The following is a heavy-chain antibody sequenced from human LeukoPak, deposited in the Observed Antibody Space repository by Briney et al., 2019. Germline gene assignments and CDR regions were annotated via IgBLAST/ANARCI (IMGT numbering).Heavy chain of an antibody. CDR2: ISYSGGT. Sequence: PSETLSLTCNVSGGSIIGYYWSWIRQPPGKGLECIGYISYSGGTNSNPSLNSRVSISVDTSKNQFSLKLSSVTAADTAVYYCARLGGMATSNHFDYWSQGTLVTVSS. CDR3: ARLGGMATSNHFDY. D-gene: IGHD5-24*01. CDR1: GGSIIGYY. J-gene: IGHJ4*02. V-gene: IGHV4-59*08.